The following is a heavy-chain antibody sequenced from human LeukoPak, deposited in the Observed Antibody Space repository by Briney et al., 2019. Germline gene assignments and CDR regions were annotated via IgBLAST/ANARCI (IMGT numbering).Heavy chain of an antibody. D-gene: IGHD6-13*01. Sequence: ASVKVSCKASGYTFTNYDINCVRQASGQGLEWMGWMNPNSGNTGSAQKFQGRVTMTSNTSISTAYMELSSLRSEDTAVYYCARGLRREQQLLRAFDYWGQGTPVTVSS. CDR3: ARGLRREQQLLRAFDY. CDR2: MNPNSGNT. J-gene: IGHJ4*02. CDR1: GYTFTNYD. V-gene: IGHV1-8*01.